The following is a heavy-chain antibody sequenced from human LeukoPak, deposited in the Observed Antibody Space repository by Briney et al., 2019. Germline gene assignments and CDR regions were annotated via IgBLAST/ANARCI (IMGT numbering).Heavy chain of an antibody. Sequence: GGSLRLSCAASGFTFSSYAMSWVRQAPGKGLEWVSAISGSGGSTYYADSVKGRFTISRDNSKNTLYLQMNSLRAEDTAVYYCAKDVTYDSSGYYPYYFDYWGQGTLVTAPS. CDR1: GFTFSSYA. V-gene: IGHV3-23*01. J-gene: IGHJ4*02. CDR2: ISGSGGST. CDR3: AKDVTYDSSGYYPYYFDY. D-gene: IGHD3-22*01.